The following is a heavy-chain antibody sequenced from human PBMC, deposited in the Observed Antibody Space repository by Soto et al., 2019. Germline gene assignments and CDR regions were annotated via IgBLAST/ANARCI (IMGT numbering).Heavy chain of an antibody. CDR3: ARNLWQDAFDI. Sequence: QVQLVQSGAEMKKAGASVKVSCKASGYTFTGYYMHWLRQAPGRGLEWMGWINPKSGDTNCAQKFQGRVTMTRDTSINTAYMELSRLRSDDTAVYFCARNLWQDAFDIWGQGTMVTVSS. CDR2: INPKSGDT. J-gene: IGHJ3*02. D-gene: IGHD3-10*01. CDR1: GYTFTGYY. V-gene: IGHV1-2*02.